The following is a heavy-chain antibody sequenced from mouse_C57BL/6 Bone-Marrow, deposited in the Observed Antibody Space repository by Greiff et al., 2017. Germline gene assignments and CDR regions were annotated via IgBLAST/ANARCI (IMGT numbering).Heavy chain of an antibody. CDR1: GYAFSSSW. CDR3: ARPYLHY. D-gene: IGHD5-5*01. CDR2: IYPGDGDT. Sequence: VKLQQSGPELVKPGASVKISCKASGYAFSSSWMNWVKQRPGKGLEWIGRIYPGDGDTNYNGKFKGKATLTADKSSSTAYMQLSSLTSEDSAVYFCARPYLHYWGQGTTLTVSS. V-gene: IGHV1-82*01. J-gene: IGHJ2*01.